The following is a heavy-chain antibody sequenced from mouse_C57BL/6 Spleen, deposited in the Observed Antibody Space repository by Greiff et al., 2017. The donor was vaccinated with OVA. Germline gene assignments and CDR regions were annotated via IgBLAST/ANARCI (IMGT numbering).Heavy chain of an antibody. V-gene: IGHV5-16*01. D-gene: IGHD1-1*01. J-gene: IGHJ1*03. CDR3: ARDGGSSYSWYFDV. Sequence: EVKLMESEGGLVQPGSSMKLSCTASGFTFSDYYMAWVRQVPEKGLEWVANINYDGSSTYYLDSLKSRFIISRDNAKNILYLQMSSLKSEDTATYYCARDGGSSYSWYFDVWGTGTTVTVSS. CDR1: GFTFSDYY. CDR2: INYDGSST.